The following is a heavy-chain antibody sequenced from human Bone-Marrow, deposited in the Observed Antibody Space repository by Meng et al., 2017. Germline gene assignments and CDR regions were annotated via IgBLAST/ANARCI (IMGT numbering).Heavy chain of an antibody. Sequence: GGSLRLSCAASGFTLNTYTMHWVRQAPGKGLEWVAVISYDESFRYYASSVKGRFTISRGDPWNTLSLQMTSLKTEDTAVYFCARFSPYLGGATGGSVHESFDIWGQGTMVTVSS. CDR3: ARFSPYLGGATGGSVHESFDI. CDR2: ISYDESFR. CDR1: GFTLNTYT. V-gene: IGHV3-30*04. J-gene: IGHJ3*02. D-gene: IGHD6-13*01.